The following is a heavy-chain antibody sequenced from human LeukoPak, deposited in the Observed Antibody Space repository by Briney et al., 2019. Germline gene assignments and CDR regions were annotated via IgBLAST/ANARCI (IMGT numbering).Heavy chain of an antibody. V-gene: IGHV3-21*01. D-gene: IGHD6-6*01. J-gene: IGHJ6*03. CDR2: ISSSSSYI. Sequence: PGGSLRLSCAASGFTFSSYSMNWVRQAPGKGLEWVSSISSSSSYIYYADSVKGRFTISRDNAKNSLYLQMNSLRAEDTAVYYCARSIARGPYYMDVWGKGTTVTISS. CDR3: ARSIARGPYYMDV. CDR1: GFTFSSYS.